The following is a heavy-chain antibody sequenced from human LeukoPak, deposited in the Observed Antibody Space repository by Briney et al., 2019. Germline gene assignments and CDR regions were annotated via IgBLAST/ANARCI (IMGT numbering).Heavy chain of an antibody. Sequence: SETLSLTCTVSGGSISSGSYYWSWIRQPAGKGLEWIGRIYTSGSTNYNPSLKSRVTISVDTSKNQFSLKLSSVTAADTAVYYCARGPRVFLSSSWYPAFQHWGQGTLVTVSS. V-gene: IGHV4-61*02. D-gene: IGHD6-13*01. J-gene: IGHJ1*01. CDR3: ARGPRVFLSSSWYPAFQH. CDR1: GGSISSGSYY. CDR2: IYTSGST.